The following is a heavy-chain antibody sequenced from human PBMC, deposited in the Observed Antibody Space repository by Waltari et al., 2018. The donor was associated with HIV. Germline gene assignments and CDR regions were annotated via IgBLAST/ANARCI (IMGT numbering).Heavy chain of an antibody. V-gene: IGHV3-30*02. D-gene: IGHD6-19*01. J-gene: IGHJ5*02. Sequence: QLAQPGGGVVRPGKPVRRLRTVLKCKLPNPTLHTYLINWVRQAPVKGLEWLAFSRVDGKSTYYADSVKGRFTISRDNSKNTVNLLMDSLRIEDSAVYYCATDRGTWLRLGWFAPWGQGSLLTVSS. CDR3: ATDRGTWLRLGWFAP. CDR1: KCKLPNPTLHTYL. CDR2: SRVDGKST.